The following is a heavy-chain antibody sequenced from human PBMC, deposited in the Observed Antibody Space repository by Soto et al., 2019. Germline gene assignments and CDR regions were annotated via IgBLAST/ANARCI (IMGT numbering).Heavy chain of an antibody. CDR2: IKQDGAEK. V-gene: IGHV3-7*01. Sequence: GGSLRLSCAASGFTFSRYWMNWVRQAPGKGLEWVANIKQDGAEKNYVDSVKGRFTISRDNAKNSLYLQMDSLRAEDTAVYFCARGDTPMITGMDSFDIWGQGTLVTVSS. CDR1: GFTFSRYW. D-gene: IGHD5-18*01. J-gene: IGHJ3*02. CDR3: ARGDTPMITGMDSFDI.